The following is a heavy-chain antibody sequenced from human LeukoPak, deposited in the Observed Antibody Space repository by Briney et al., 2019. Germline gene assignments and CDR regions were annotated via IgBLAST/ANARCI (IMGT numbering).Heavy chain of an antibody. Sequence: SGPTLVNPTETLTLTCTVSGFSVSNARMGVSWIRQPPGKALEWLVHIFSNDEKSYSTSLKSSLTISKDTSKSQVVLTMTNMDPVDTGTYYCARITRYYDSRGYDGGAFDIWGQGTMVTVSS. J-gene: IGHJ3*02. CDR3: ARITRYYDSRGYDGGAFDI. CDR2: IFSNDEK. V-gene: IGHV2-26*01. D-gene: IGHD3-22*01. CDR1: GFSVSNARMG.